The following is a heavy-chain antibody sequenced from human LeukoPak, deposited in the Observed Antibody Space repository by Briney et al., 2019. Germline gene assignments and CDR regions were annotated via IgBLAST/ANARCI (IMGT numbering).Heavy chain of an antibody. D-gene: IGHD4-23*01. V-gene: IGHV3-15*01. J-gene: IGHJ4*02. CDR2: INSKTDGGTT. CDR1: GITFSNAC. Sequence: GGSLRLSCAASGITFSNACMTWVRQAPGKGLEWVGRINSKTDGGTTDYAAPVKGRFTISRDDSKNTLYLLMNSLKTDDTAVYYCATEADGGPDYWGQGTLVTVSS. CDR3: ATEADGGPDY.